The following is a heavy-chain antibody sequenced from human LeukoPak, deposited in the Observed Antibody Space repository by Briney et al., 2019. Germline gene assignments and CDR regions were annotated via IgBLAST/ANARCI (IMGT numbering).Heavy chain of an antibody. D-gene: IGHD3-10*01. V-gene: IGHV4-34*01. J-gene: IGHJ4*02. CDR3: ARRYYYNLGSFPFDF. Sequence: SETLSLTCAVSGGPFSGYFWSWFRQSSGKGLEWIGEIHNSGTTNYNPSLNSRVTISEDTSKNQFYLNLSSVTAADTAVYYCARRYYYNLGSFPFDFWGQGTLVTVSS. CDR1: GGPFSGYF. CDR2: IHNSGTT.